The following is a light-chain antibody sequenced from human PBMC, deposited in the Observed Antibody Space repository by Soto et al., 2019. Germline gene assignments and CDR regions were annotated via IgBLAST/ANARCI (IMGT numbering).Light chain of an antibody. CDR3: QQYGSSFRT. CDR1: QSVSSSY. J-gene: IGKJ1*01. Sequence: EIVLTQSPGTLSLSPGERATLSCRASQSVSSSYLAWYQQKPGQAPRLLIYGASSRATGIPDRFSGSGSGTDFTLTISRLEPEDFAVYYCQQYGSSFRTFSQGTKVEIK. V-gene: IGKV3-20*01. CDR2: GAS.